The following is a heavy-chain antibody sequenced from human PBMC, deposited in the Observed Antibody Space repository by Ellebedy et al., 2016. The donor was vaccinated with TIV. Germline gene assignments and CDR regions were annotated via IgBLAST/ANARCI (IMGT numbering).Heavy chain of an antibody. CDR3: ASISSWLGRNDAFDI. CDR2: ISSSSSTI. Sequence: GESLKISXAASGFTFSSYSMNWVRQAPGKGLEWVSYISSSSSTIYYADSVKGRFTISRDNAKNSLYLQMNSLRAEDTAVYYCASISSWLGRNDAFDIWGQGTMVTVSS. D-gene: IGHD6-13*01. J-gene: IGHJ3*02. V-gene: IGHV3-48*01. CDR1: GFTFSSYS.